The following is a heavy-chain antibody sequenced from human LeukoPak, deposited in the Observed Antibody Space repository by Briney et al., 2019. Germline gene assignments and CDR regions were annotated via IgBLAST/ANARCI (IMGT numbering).Heavy chain of an antibody. CDR1: GFTFSTYA. CDR3: AKFRVVTTSRGVGLDY. J-gene: IGHJ4*02. CDR2: VSGDGFST. D-gene: IGHD3-22*01. Sequence: PGGSLRLSCAASGFTFSTYAMSWVRQAPGKGLEWVSAVSGDGFSTFYADSVKGRFSISRDNSKNTLYVQMNSLRAADTAVYYCAKFRVVTTSRGVGLDYWGQGTLVTVSS. V-gene: IGHV3-23*01.